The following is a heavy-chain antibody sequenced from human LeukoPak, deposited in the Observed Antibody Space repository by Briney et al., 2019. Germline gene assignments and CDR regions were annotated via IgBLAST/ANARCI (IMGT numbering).Heavy chain of an antibody. Sequence: PGGSLSLSCAASGFTFSSYWMSWVRQAPGKGLEWLANIKQDGSEKYYVDSVKGRFTISRDNAKNSLYLQMNSLRAEDTAVYYCTRGPGSTWYSDYCGQATLVTVSS. D-gene: IGHD6-13*01. CDR3: TRGPGSTWYSDY. J-gene: IGHJ4*02. CDR1: GFTFSSYW. CDR2: IKQDGSEK. V-gene: IGHV3-7*01.